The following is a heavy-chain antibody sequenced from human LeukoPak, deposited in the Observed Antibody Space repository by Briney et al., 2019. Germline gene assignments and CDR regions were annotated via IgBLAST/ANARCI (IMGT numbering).Heavy chain of an antibody. CDR3: ARASSSSWYIDVYFDY. Sequence: GSLRLSCAASGFTFSSYGMHWVRQAPGKGLEWVAVISYDGSNKYYADSVKGRFTISRDNSKNTLYLQMNSLRAEDTAVYYCARASSSSWYIDVYFDYWGQGTLVTVSS. J-gene: IGHJ4*02. CDR1: GFTFSSYG. V-gene: IGHV3-30*03. D-gene: IGHD6-13*01. CDR2: ISYDGSNK.